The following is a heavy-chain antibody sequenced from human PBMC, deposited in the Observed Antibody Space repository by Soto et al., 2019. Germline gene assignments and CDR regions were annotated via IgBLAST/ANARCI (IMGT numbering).Heavy chain of an antibody. CDR2: TKHKAERFAT. D-gene: IGHD1-20*01. CDR3: VNFISGRPS. V-gene: IGHV3-72*01. CDR1: GFTFSDHS. Sequence: EVHLVESGGGLVQPGGSLRLSCAVSGFTFSDHSMDWVRQAPGKGLEWVGRTKHKAERFATEYAASVKGRFAISRDDSKYSLYLQMDSLRTEDTAVYYCVNFISGRPSWGQGTLVTVSS. J-gene: IGHJ4*02.